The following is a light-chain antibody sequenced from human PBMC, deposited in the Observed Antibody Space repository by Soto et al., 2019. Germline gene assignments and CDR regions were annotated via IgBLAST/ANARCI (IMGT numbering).Light chain of an antibody. CDR3: QQYDTYWT. CDR2: DAS. V-gene: IGKV1-5*01. J-gene: IGKJ1*01. CDR1: QSISSW. Sequence: DIQVTQSPSTLSASVGDRVSITCRASQSISSWLAWYQQKPGSAPKLVIYDASSLESGVPSRFSGSGSGTEFTPTISSLQPDDFATYYCQQYDTYWTFGQGTKVEIK.